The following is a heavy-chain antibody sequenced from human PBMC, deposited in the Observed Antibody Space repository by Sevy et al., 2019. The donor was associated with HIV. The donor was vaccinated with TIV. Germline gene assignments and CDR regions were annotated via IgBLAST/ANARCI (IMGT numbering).Heavy chain of an antibody. V-gene: IGHV4-38-2*01. CDR2: IYHSGST. Sequence: SETLSLTCAVSGYSISSGYYWGWIRQPPGKGLEWIGSIYHSGSTYYNPSLKSRVTISVDTSKNQFSLKLSSVTAADTAVYYCTRAATMVRGQFDYWGQGTLVTVSS. CDR1: GYSISSGYY. J-gene: IGHJ4*02. CDR3: TRAATMVRGQFDY. D-gene: IGHD3-10*01.